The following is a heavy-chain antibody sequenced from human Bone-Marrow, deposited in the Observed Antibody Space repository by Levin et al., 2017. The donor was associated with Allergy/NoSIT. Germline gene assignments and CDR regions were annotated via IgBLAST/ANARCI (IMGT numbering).Heavy chain of an antibody. CDR1: GVNFNNYG. J-gene: IGHJ3*02. CDR3: ARRANCGGDCFAFYI. D-gene: IGHD2-21*02. CDR2: FMPLFGTA. Sequence: ASVKVSCKASGVNFNNYGINWLRQAPGQGLEWMGGFMPLFGTADYGQKFQGRVTITADKATTTSYMELSSLRSDDTAVYYCARRANCGGDCFAFYIWGQGTLVTVSS. V-gene: IGHV1-69*06.